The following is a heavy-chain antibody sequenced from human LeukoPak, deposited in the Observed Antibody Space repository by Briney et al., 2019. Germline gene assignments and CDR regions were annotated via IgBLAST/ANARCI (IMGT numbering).Heavy chain of an antibody. V-gene: IGHV4-31*03. CDR2: IYYSGST. D-gene: IGHD6-13*01. CDR1: GGSISSGGYY. CDR3: ARRGAAAGLDY. Sequence: PSQTLSLTCTVSGGSISSGGYYWSWIRQHPGKGLEWIGYIYYSGSTNYNPPLKSRVTISVDTSKNQFSLKLSSVTAADTAVYYCARRGAAAGLDYWGQGTLVTVSS. J-gene: IGHJ4*02.